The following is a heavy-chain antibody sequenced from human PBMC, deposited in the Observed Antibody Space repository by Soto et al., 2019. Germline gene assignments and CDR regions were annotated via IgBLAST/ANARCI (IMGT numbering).Heavy chain of an antibody. V-gene: IGHV4-39*01. CDR3: ANFYCSGGRCPDY. J-gene: IGHJ4*02. CDR2: IYYNGNTYT. Sequence: SETLSLTCTVSGGSISSNSYYWGWIRQPPGKGLEWIGSIYYNGNTYTYYNPSLESRVTISVDTSKNQFSLKLSSVTAADTAVYYCANFYCSGGRCPDYWGQGTLVTVSS. D-gene: IGHD2-15*01. CDR1: GGSISSNSYY.